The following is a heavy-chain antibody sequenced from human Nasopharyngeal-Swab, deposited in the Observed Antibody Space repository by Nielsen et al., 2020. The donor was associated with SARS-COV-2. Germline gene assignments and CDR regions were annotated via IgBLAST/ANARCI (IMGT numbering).Heavy chain of an antibody. CDR2: IFSNDEK. V-gene: IGHV2-26*01. Sequence: SGPTLVKPTETLTLTCTVSGFSLSNARMGVSWIRQPSGKALEWLAHIFSNDEKSYSTSLKSRLTISKDTSKNQVVLTMTNMDPVDTATYYCAHSPYQGWGWFDPWGQGTLVTVSS. CDR1: GFSLSNARMG. J-gene: IGHJ5*02. D-gene: IGHD2-2*01. CDR3: AHSPYQGWGWFDP.